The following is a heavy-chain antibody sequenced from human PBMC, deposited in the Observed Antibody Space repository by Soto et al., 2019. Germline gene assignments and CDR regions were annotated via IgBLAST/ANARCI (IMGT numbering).Heavy chain of an antibody. CDR3: ARDRVTIFGLKANWFDP. D-gene: IGHD3-3*01. CDR2: ISSSSSYI. V-gene: IGHV3-21*01. CDR1: GFTFSSYS. Sequence: EVQLVESGGGLVKPGGSLRLSCAASGFTFSSYSMNWVRQAPGKGLEGVSSISSSSSYIYYADSVKGRFTISRDNAKNSLYLQMNSLRAEDTAVYYCARDRVTIFGLKANWFDPWGQGTLVTVSS. J-gene: IGHJ5*02.